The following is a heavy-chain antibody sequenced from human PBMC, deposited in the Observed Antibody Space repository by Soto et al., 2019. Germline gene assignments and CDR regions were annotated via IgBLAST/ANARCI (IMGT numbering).Heavy chain of an antibody. CDR1: GYSFTSYW. D-gene: IGHD5-12*01. J-gene: IGHJ4*02. CDR2: IYPGDSDT. V-gene: IGHV5-51*01. Sequence: PGESLKISCKGSGYSFTSYWIGWVRQMPGKGLEWMGIIYPGDSDTRYSPSFQGQVTISADKSISTAYLQWSSLKASDTAMYYCARQSRDGYNLVYYFDYWGQGTLVTVLL. CDR3: ARQSRDGYNLVYYFDY.